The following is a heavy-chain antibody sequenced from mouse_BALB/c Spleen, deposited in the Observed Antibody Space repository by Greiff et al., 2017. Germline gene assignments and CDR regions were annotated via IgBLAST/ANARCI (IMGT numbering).Heavy chain of an antibody. CDR2: ISYSGST. CDR1: GDSITSGY. V-gene: IGHV3-8*02. CDR3: ARFYYGYDNWYFDV. J-gene: IGHJ1*01. Sequence: EVHLVESGPSLVKPSQTLSLTCSVTGDSITSGYWNWIRKFPGNKLEYMGYISYSGSTYYNPSLKSRISITRDTSKNQYYLQLNSVTTEDTATYYCARFYYGYDNWYFDVWGAGTTVTVSS. D-gene: IGHD2-2*01.